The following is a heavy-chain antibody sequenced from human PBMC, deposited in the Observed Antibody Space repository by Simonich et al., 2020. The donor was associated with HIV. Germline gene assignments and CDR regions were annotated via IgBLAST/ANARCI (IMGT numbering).Heavy chain of an antibody. D-gene: IGHD6-6*01. CDR3: ATHGPGSSSSALDI. Sequence: QVQLVQSGAEVKKPGASVKVSCKASGYTFTDWNIHWVRQAPGQGLEWMERVNPNRVGTDYPQKCQGRVTMTRDKSIKTAYMEWRKLRSDDTAVYYCATHGPGSSSSALDIWGQGTMVTVSS. CDR1: GYTFTDWN. V-gene: IGHV1-2*06. CDR2: VNPNRVGT. J-gene: IGHJ3*02.